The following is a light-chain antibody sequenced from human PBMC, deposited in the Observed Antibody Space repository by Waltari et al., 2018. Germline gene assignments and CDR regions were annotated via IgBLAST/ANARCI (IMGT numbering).Light chain of an antibody. CDR2: RAS. J-gene: IGKJ1*01. CDR3: QQHDNFPWT. Sequence: DIRMTQSPSSLSASIGDKVTIYCSASQAIGDWLAWYQQKPGKAPNLLIYRASNLETGVPSRFSGSGSGTEFTLTISSLQPEDLATYYCQQHDNFPWTFGQGTKVEIK. V-gene: IGKV1-33*01. CDR1: QAIGDW.